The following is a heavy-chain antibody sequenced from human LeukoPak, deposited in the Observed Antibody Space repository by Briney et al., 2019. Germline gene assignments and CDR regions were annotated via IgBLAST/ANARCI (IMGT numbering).Heavy chain of an antibody. CDR2: IFNTGPA. CDR3: AASWNDERCFDP. V-gene: IGHV4-61*10. CDR1: GASVSTTPYY. Sequence: SGTLSLTCKVSGASVSTTPYYWTWIRQPAGKGLKWIGRIFNTGPANYNPSFKSRVTISLDTSKNEFSLNLNSVTAADTAVYFCAASWNDERCFDPWGQGTLVIVSS. J-gene: IGHJ5*02. D-gene: IGHD1-1*01.